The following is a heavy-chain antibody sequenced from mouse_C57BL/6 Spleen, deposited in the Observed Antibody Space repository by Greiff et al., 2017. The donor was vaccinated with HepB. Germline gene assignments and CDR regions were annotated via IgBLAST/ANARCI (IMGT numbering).Heavy chain of an antibody. CDR2: IYPGDGDT. Sequence: QVQLKQSGPELVKPGASVKISCKASGYAFSSSWMNWVKQRPGKGLEWIGRIYPGDGDTNYNGKFKGQATLTADKSSSTAYMQLSSLTSEDSAVYFCARGGLLDYFDYWGQGTTLTVSS. CDR1: GYAFSSSW. CDR3: ARGGLLDYFDY. D-gene: IGHD2-3*01. J-gene: IGHJ2*01. V-gene: IGHV1-82*01.